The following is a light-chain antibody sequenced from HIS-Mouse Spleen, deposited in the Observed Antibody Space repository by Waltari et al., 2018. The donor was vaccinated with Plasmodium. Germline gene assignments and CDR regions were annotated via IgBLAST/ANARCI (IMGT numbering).Light chain of an antibody. CDR2: DVR. V-gene: IGLV2-11*01. J-gene: IGLJ3*02. Sequence: QSALTQPRSVSGSPGQSVTISCTGTSSDVGGYNYFPLYQQHPGQAPKLMIYDVRKRPSGVPDRFSGSKSGNTASLTISGLQAEDEADYYCCSDAGSYTWVFGGGTKLTVL. CDR3: CSDAGSYTWV. CDR1: SSDVGGYNY.